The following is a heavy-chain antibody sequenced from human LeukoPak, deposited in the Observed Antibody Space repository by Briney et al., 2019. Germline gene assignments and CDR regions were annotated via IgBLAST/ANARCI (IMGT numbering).Heavy chain of an antibody. CDR2: IHTSGDT. J-gene: IGHJ6*02. Sequence: SETLSLTCTVSGGSISSYYWSCIRQSAGKGLQWIGRIHTSGDTDYNPSLKSRVTMSVDTSKKQFSLKLSSVTAADSAVYYCATRGTKYYYYGLDVWGQGTTVTVSS. V-gene: IGHV4-4*07. D-gene: IGHD2-8*01. CDR1: GGSISSYY. CDR3: ATRGTKYYYYGLDV.